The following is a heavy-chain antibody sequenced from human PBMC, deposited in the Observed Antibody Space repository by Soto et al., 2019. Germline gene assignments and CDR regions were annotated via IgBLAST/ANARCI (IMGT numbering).Heavy chain of an antibody. CDR3: XXXXXXXXXGFFDL. J-gene: IGHJ4*02. V-gene: IGHV3-23*01. Sequence: EVQLLESGGGLVQPGGSLRLSCTASGFTFSRHAMTWVRQAPGKGLEWVSGLSDSGGSIYYADSVKGRFTISRDNSMNTLYLQXNXXXXXXXXXXXXXXXXXXXXXGFFDLWGQGTLVTVSS. CDR2: LSDSGGSI. CDR1: GFTFSRHA.